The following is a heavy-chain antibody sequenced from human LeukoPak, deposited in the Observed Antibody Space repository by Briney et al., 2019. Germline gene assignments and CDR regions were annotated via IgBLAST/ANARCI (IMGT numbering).Heavy chain of an antibody. V-gene: IGHV4-59*11. CDR3: ARDRDGSYYDY. D-gene: IGHD1-26*01. Sequence: PSETLSLTCTVSGGSISSHYWSWIGQPPGKGLEWIGYIYYSGSTNYNPSLKSRVTISIDTSKNQFSLKLSSVTAADTAVYYCARDRDGSYYDYWGQGTLVTVSS. J-gene: IGHJ4*02. CDR1: GGSISSHY. CDR2: IYYSGST.